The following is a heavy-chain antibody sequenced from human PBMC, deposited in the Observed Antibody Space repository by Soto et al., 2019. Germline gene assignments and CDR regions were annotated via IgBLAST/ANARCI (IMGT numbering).Heavy chain of an antibody. D-gene: IGHD6-6*01. Sequence: QITLKESGPPLVKPTQTLTLTCTFSGFSLSTSGVAVGWIRQPPGKALEWLALIYWDDDKRYSPSLKSRLTITKDTSKNQVVLTMTNMDPVDTATYYCAHRVRYSSPYNFDYWGQGTLVTVSS. J-gene: IGHJ4*02. V-gene: IGHV2-5*02. CDR1: GFSLSTSGVA. CDR3: AHRVRYSSPYNFDY. CDR2: IYWDDDK.